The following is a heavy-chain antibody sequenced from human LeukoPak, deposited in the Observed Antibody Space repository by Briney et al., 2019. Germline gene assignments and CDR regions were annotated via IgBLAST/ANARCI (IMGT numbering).Heavy chain of an antibody. Sequence: ASVKVSCKASGYTFTSYAMHWVRQAPGQRLEWMGWINAGNGNTKYSQKFQGRVTMTRDTSISTAYMELSRLRSDDTAVYYCARGRYSSGWEHFDYWGQGTLVTVSS. J-gene: IGHJ4*02. V-gene: IGHV1-3*01. CDR1: GYTFTSYA. CDR2: INAGNGNT. CDR3: ARGRYSSGWEHFDY. D-gene: IGHD6-19*01.